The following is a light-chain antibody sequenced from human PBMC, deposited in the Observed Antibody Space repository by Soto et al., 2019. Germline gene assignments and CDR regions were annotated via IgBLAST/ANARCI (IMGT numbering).Light chain of an antibody. V-gene: IGLV2-14*01. Sequence: QSVLTQPASVSGSPGQSITISCTGTSSDVDSYNYVSWYQLHPGKAPKLMIYEVSNRPSGVSNRFSGSKSGDTASLTISGLQAEDEADYYCSSYTTRTTLYVFGTGTKVTVL. CDR1: SSDVDSYNY. J-gene: IGLJ1*01. CDR3: SSYTTRTTLYV. CDR2: EVS.